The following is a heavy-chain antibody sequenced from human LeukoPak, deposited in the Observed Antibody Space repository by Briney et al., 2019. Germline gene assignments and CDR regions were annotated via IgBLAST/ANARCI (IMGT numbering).Heavy chain of an antibody. CDR1: GFTFSSYA. D-gene: IGHD6-13*01. CDR3: AREAGAAAAYFDY. CDR2: ISYDGSNK. J-gene: IGHJ4*02. Sequence: GGSLRLSCAASGFTFSSYAMHWVRQAPGKGLEWVAVISYDGSNKYYADSVKGRFTISRDNSKNTLYLQMNSLGAEDTAVYYCAREAGAAAAYFDYWGQGTLVTVSS. V-gene: IGHV3-30-3*01.